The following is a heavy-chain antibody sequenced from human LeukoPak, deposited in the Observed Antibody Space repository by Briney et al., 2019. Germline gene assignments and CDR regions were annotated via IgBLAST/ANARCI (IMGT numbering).Heavy chain of an antibody. J-gene: IGHJ3*01. V-gene: IGHV3-53*05. Sequence: GGSLRLSCAASVTVRSNYMSWVRQAPGKGLEWVSVIFSGGSTSYADSVKGRFTISRDNSKNTVYLQIDGLRTEDTGVYYCATNAVVVAATGVLDVWGQGTMVTVSS. D-gene: IGHD2-15*01. CDR3: ATNAVVVAATGVLDV. CDR2: IFSGGST. CDR1: VTVRSNY.